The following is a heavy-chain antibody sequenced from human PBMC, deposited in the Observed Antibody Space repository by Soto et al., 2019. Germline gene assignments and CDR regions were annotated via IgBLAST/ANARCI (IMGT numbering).Heavy chain of an antibody. CDR2: IYQSGRT. CDR1: GGSISTSDYS. Sequence: QLQLQESGSGLVRPSQTLSLTCAVSGGSISTSDYSWSWIRQAPGRCLEWIGSIYQSGRTYYIPSLKSRATMSLDKSKNQFSLKITSAVSADTARYYCAREMTIFGVAPGGGVDVWGQGTTVTVSS. D-gene: IGHD3-3*01. V-gene: IGHV4-30-2*01. J-gene: IGHJ6*02. CDR3: AREMTIFGVAPGGGVDV.